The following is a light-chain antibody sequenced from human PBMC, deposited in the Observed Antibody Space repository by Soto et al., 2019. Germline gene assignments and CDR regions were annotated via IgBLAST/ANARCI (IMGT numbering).Light chain of an antibody. V-gene: IGLV2-8*01. J-gene: IGLJ3*02. CDR1: SSDIGGYNS. CDR3: SSSAGIYHYLV. Sequence: ALTQPPSASGSPGQSVTISCTGTSSDIGGYNSVSWYQQHPGKAPRLMIYEVNKRPSGVPDRFSGSKSGYTASLTVSGLQTEDEAFYYCSSSAGIYHYLVFGGGTQLTVL. CDR2: EVN.